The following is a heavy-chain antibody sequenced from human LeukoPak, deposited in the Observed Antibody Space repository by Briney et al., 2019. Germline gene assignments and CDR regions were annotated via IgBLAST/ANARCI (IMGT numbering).Heavy chain of an antibody. CDR1: GYTFTNYY. CDR3: ARGGGGWYFDL. D-gene: IGHD3-16*01. J-gene: IGHJ2*01. V-gene: IGHV1-46*01. Sequence: ASVKVSCKASGYTFTNYYMNWVRQAPGQGLEGMGIITPSSGSTTYAQKFQGRVTMTRDTSTSTVYMELNSLRSEDTAVYYCARGGGGWYFDLWGRGALVAVSS. CDR2: ITPSSGST.